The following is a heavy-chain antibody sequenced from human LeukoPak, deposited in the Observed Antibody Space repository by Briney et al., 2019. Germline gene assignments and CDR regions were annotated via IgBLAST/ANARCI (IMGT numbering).Heavy chain of an antibody. Sequence: SKTLSLTCTVSGGSISSYYWSWIRQPAGKGLEWIGRIYTSGSTDYNPSLKSRVTMSVDTSKNQFSLKLSSVTAADTAVYYCARVDNRYKRAAAVSNWFDPWGQGTLVTVSS. V-gene: IGHV4-4*07. CDR1: GGSISSYY. CDR2: IYTSGST. J-gene: IGHJ5*02. D-gene: IGHD6-13*01. CDR3: ARVDNRYKRAAAVSNWFDP.